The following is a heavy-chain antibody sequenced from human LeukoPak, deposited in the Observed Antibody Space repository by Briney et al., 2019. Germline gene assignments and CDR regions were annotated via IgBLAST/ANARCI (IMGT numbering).Heavy chain of an antibody. Sequence: SETLSLTCAVYGGSFSGYYWSWIRQPPGKGLEWIGEINHSGGTNYNPSLKSRVTISVDTSKNQFSLKLSSVTAADTAVYYCARGNYGGNSWFYYYYGMDVWGQGTTVTVSS. D-gene: IGHD4-23*01. CDR1: GGSFSGYY. J-gene: IGHJ6*02. CDR3: ARGNYGGNSWFYYYYGMDV. V-gene: IGHV4-34*01. CDR2: INHSGGT.